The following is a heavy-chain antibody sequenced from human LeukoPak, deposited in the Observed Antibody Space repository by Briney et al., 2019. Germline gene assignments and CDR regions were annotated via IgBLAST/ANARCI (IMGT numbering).Heavy chain of an antibody. J-gene: IGHJ4*02. Sequence: ASVKVSCKASGYTFTSYGISWVRQAPGQGLEWMGGFDPEDGETIYAQKFQGRVTMTEDTSTDTAYMELSSLRSEDTAVYYCARQWLADSFDYWGQGTLVTVSS. D-gene: IGHD6-19*01. CDR2: FDPEDGET. CDR1: GYTFTSYG. CDR3: ARQWLADSFDY. V-gene: IGHV1-24*01.